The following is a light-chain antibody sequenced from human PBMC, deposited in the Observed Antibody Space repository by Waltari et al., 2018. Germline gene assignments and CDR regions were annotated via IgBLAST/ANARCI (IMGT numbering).Light chain of an antibody. CDR3: QQYNTWPPWT. J-gene: IGKJ1*01. V-gene: IGKV3D-15*03. CDR1: QSISRD. Sequence: EIVMTQSPATLSVSPGERATLSCRASQSISRDLVWYQQKPGHAPRLLMSSASMRATGVPFRFSGSGSGTEFTLTISNIQSEDFAVYYCQQYNTWPPWTFGQGTKVEF. CDR2: SAS.